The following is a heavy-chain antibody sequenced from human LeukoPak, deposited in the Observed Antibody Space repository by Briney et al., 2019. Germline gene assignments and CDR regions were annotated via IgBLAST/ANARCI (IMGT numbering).Heavy chain of an antibody. CDR2: ISSSSSYI. J-gene: IGHJ5*02. V-gene: IGHV3-21*01. CDR1: GFTFSGYS. D-gene: IGHD5-12*01. CDR3: ASRGYSGYYNWFDP. Sequence: GGSLRLSCAASGFTFSGYSMNWVRQAPGKGLEWVSSISSSSSYIYYADSVKGRFTISRDNAKNSLYLQMNSLRAEDTAVYYCASRGYSGYYNWFDPWGQGTLVTVSS.